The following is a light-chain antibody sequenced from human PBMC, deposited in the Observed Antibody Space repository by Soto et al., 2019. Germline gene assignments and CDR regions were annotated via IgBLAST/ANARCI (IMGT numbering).Light chain of an antibody. CDR3: QQYNNWPAIT. V-gene: IGKV3-15*01. CDR1: QSVATN. CDR2: GAS. Sequence: EAVLTQSPATLSVSPGERATLSCRASQSVATNLAWYQQRPGQAPRLLIYGASKRAVGLPARFSGSGSGTEFTLTITSLQSEDFAVYYCQQYNNWPAITFGQGTRLEIK. J-gene: IGKJ5*01.